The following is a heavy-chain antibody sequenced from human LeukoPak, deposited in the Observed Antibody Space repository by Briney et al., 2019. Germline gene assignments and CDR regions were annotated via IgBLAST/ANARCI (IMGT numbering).Heavy chain of an antibody. V-gene: IGHV4-59*01. D-gene: IGHD2-2*01. CDR1: GGSISSYY. CDR2: IYYSGST. Sequence: SETLSLTCTVSGGSISSYYWSWIRQPPGKGLEWIGYIYYSGSTNYNPSLKSRVTISVDTSKNQFSLKLSSVTAADTAVYYCARDIGYCSSTSCYPRGWFDPWGQGTLVTVSS. CDR3: ARDIGYCSSTSCYPRGWFDP. J-gene: IGHJ5*02.